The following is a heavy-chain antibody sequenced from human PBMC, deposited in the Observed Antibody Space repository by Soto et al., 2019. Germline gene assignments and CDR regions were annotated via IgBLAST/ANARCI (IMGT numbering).Heavy chain of an antibody. J-gene: IGHJ6*02. CDR1: GCSISSSSYY. D-gene: IGHD6-13*01. CDR3: AREAAAGTVAFWDYYYGKDV. V-gene: IGHV4-39*01. CDR2: IYYSGST. Sequence: SETLSLTCTVSGCSISSSSYYWGWIRQPPGKGLEWIGSIYYSGSTYYNPSLKSRVTISVDTSKNQFSLKLSSVTAADTAVYYCAREAAAGTVAFWDYYYGKDVWGQGTTVTVSS.